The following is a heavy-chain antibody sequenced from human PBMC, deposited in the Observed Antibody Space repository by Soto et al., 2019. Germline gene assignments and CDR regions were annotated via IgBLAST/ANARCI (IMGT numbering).Heavy chain of an antibody. CDR2: ISSRSSLI. J-gene: IGHJ4*02. CDR3: VRERGEYDSGWYIDR. Sequence: GGSLRLSCAASGFSFSSHSFNWVRQAPGQWLEWVAYISSRSSLILYADSVRGRFVISRDNALNSLYLQMNSPRDEDTAMYYCVRERGEYDSGWYIDRWGQGXPVTVYS. D-gene: IGHD6-19*01. V-gene: IGHV3-21*06. CDR1: GFSFSSHS.